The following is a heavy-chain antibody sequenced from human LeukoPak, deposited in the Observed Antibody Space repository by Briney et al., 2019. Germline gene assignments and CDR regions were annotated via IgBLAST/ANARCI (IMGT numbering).Heavy chain of an antibody. CDR3: ARDSVAGTFDY. CDR1: GGSISSYY. J-gene: IGHJ4*02. D-gene: IGHD6-19*01. Sequence: PSETLSLTCTVSGGSISSYYWSWIRQPPGKGLEWIGYIYYSGSTNYNPSLKSRVTISVGTSKNQFSLKLSSVTAADTAVYYCARDSVAGTFDYWGQGTLVTVSS. V-gene: IGHV4-59*01. CDR2: IYYSGST.